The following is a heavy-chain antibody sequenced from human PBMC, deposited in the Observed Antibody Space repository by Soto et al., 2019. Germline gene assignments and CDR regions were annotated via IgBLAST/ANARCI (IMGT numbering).Heavy chain of an antibody. CDR2: IYYSGST. D-gene: IGHD6-13*01. CDR3: ARSSSSLGGYYFDY. V-gene: IGHV4-39*01. Sequence: PSETLSLTCTVSGGSISSSSYYWGWIRQPPGKGLEWIGSIYYSGSTYYNPSLKSRVTISVDTSKNQFSLKLSSVTAADTAVYYCARSSSSLGGYYFDYWGQGTLVTVSS. J-gene: IGHJ4*02. CDR1: GGSISSSSYY.